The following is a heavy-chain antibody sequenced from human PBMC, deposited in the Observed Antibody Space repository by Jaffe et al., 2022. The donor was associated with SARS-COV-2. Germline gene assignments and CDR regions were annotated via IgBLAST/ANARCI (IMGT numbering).Heavy chain of an antibody. V-gene: IGHV2-5*01. Sequence: QITLKESGPTLVKPTQTLTLTCTFSGFSLSTSGVGVGWIRQPPGKALEWLALIYWNDDKRYSPSLKSRLTITKDTSKNQVVLTMTNMDPVDTATYYCAHNRGNYYDSSGYYLFGWFDPWGQGTLVTVSS. CDR2: IYWNDDK. D-gene: IGHD3-22*01. CDR3: AHNRGNYYDSSGYYLFGWFDP. J-gene: IGHJ5*02. CDR1: GFSLSTSGVG.